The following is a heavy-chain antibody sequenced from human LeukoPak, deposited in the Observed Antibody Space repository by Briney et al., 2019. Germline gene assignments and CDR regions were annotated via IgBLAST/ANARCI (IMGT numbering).Heavy chain of an antibody. D-gene: IGHD1-26*01. J-gene: IGHJ6*02. CDR2: ISGSGGST. V-gene: IGHV3-23*01. CDR1: GFTFSSYA. Sequence: GGSLRLSCAASGFTFSSYAMSWVRQAPGKGLEWVSAISGSGGSTYYADSVKGRFTISRDNSKNTLYLQMNSLRAEDTAVYYCAKETSWGIVGARANYGMDVWGQGTRSPSP. CDR3: AKETSWGIVGARANYGMDV.